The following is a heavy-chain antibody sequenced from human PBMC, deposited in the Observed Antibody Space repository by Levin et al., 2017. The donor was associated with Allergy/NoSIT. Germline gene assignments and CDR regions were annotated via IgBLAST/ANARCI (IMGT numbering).Heavy chain of an antibody. D-gene: IGHD3-3*01. Sequence: GGSLRLSCAASGFTFDDYAMHWVRQAPGKGLEWVSGISWNSGSIGYADSVKGRFTISRDNAKNSLYLQMNSLRAEDTALYYCARSITIFGVVIQERAFDYWGQGTLVTVSS. CDR3: ARSITIFGVVIQERAFDY. V-gene: IGHV3-9*01. CDR2: ISWNSGSI. J-gene: IGHJ4*02. CDR1: GFTFDDYA.